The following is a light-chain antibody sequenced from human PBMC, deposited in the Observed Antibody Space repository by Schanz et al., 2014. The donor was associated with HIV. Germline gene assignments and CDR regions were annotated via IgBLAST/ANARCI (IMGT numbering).Light chain of an antibody. Sequence: QSALTQPASVSGSPGQSITISCTGTSSDVGGYNFVSWDQQHPGKAPKLMIYDVSNRPSGVSNRFSGSKSGSTASLTISGLQAEDEAHYYCAAWDDSLNGVIFGGGTKLTVL. CDR2: DVS. J-gene: IGLJ2*01. V-gene: IGLV2-14*01. CDR1: SSDVGGYNF. CDR3: AAWDDSLNGVI.